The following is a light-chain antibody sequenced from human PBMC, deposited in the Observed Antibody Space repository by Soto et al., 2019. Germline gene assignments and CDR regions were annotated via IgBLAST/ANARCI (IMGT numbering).Light chain of an antibody. CDR3: CSYAGSSTFVV. CDR2: EVS. CDR1: RSDVGSYNL. V-gene: IGLV2-23*02. Sequence: QSVLTQPASVSRSPGQSITISCTGTRSDVGSYNLVSWYQQHPGKAPKLMIYEVSKRPSGVSNRFSGSKSGNTASLTISGLQAEDEADYYCCSYAGSSTFVVFGGGTKLTVL. J-gene: IGLJ2*01.